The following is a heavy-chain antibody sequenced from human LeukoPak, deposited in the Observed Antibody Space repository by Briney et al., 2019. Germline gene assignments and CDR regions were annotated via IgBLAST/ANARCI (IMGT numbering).Heavy chain of an antibody. D-gene: IGHD2-2*01. V-gene: IGHV3-11*04. Sequence: PGGSLRLSCAASGLTFSDYYMSWIRQAPGKGLEWVSYISSSGSTIYYADSVEGRFTISRDNAKNSLYLQLNSLRAEDTAVYYCARDEGCSSTSCYRGEDYYYYMDVWGKGTTVTVSS. J-gene: IGHJ6*03. CDR3: ARDEGCSSTSCYRGEDYYYYMDV. CDR1: GLTFSDYY. CDR2: ISSSGSTI.